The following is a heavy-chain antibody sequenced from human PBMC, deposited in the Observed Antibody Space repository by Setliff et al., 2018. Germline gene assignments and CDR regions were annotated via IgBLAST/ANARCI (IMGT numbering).Heavy chain of an antibody. CDR1: GFTFSDYY. CDR3: ARDRRIVGARHAFDI. J-gene: IGHJ3*02. CDR2: IYYSGST. V-gene: IGHV4-31*02. D-gene: IGHD1-26*01. Sequence: LRLSCAASGFTFSDYYWSWIRQHPGKGLEWIGYIYYSGSTYYNPSLKSRVTISVDTSKNQFSLKLSSVTAADTAVYYCARDRRIVGARHAFDIWGQGTMVTVSS.